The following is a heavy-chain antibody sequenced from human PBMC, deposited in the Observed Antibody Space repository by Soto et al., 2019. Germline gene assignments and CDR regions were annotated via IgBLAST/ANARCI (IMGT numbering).Heavy chain of an antibody. CDR2: IYRSGST. V-gene: IGHV4-4*09. Sequence: PSETLSLTCTVSGDSVRNQYWSWIRRPPGRGLEWIGYIYRSGSTKYNPSLKSRLTISVDTSKNQFSLKLYSVTAADTAVYYCARLEGLATISYYFDFWGPGALVTVSS. CDR1: GDSVRNQY. D-gene: IGHD3-9*01. CDR3: ARLEGLATISYYFDF. J-gene: IGHJ4*02.